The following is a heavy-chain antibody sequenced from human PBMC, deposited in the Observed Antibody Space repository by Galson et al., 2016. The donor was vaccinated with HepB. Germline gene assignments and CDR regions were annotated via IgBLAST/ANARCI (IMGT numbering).Heavy chain of an antibody. Sequence: PALVKPTQTLTLTCTFSGFSLTTTRMRVSWIRQPPGRALEWLARIDWDDGKFYNTSLKTRLTISKDTSKSRVVLTMTNVDPVDTATYYCARTGGFDADYFAYWGQGTLVTVSS. V-gene: IGHV2-70*04. J-gene: IGHJ4*02. CDR1: GFSLTTTRMR. CDR3: ARTGGFDADYFAY. CDR2: IDWDDGK. D-gene: IGHD3-16*01.